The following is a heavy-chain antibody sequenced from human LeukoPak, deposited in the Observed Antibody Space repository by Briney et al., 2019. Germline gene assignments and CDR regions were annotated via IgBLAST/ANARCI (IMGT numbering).Heavy chain of an antibody. CDR2: IIPIFGTA. CDR3: ASTYDSSGYYSPSWFHP. V-gene: IGHV1-69*05. Sequence: SVKVSCKASGGTFSSYAISWVRQAPGQGLEWMGGIIPIFGTANYAQKFQGRVTITTDESTSTAYMELSSLRSEDTAVYYCASTYDSSGYYSPSWFHPWGQGTLVTVSS. CDR1: GGTFSSYA. J-gene: IGHJ5*02. D-gene: IGHD3-22*01.